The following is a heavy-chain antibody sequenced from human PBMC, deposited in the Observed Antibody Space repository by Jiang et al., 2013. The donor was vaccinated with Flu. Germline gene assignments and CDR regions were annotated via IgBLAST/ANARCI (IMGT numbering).Heavy chain of an antibody. CDR1: GGTFSSYA. D-gene: IGHD2-21*02. CDR2: IIPIFGTA. CDR3: ARDPKAYCGGDCYRYFDY. V-gene: IGHV1-69*01. J-gene: IGHJ4*02. Sequence: SGAEVKKPGSSVKVSCKASGGTFSSYAISWVRQAPGQGLEWMGGIIPIFGTANYAQKFQGRVTITADESTSTAYMELSSLRSEDTAVYYCARDPKAYCGGDCYRYFDYWGQGTLVTVSS.